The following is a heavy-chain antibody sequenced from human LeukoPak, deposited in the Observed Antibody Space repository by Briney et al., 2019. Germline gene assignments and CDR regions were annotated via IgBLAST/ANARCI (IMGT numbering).Heavy chain of an antibody. D-gene: IGHD3-10*01. CDR2: INHSGST. J-gene: IGHJ5*02. Sequence: GSLRLSCAASGFTFSSYWMSWVRQAPGKGLEWIGEINHSGSTNYNPSLKSRVTISVDTSKNQFSLKLSSVTAADTAVYYCASYYYGSGSSDTAPNWFDPWGQGTLVTVSS. CDR3: ASYYYGSGSSDTAPNWFDP. CDR1: GFTFSSYW. V-gene: IGHV4-34*08.